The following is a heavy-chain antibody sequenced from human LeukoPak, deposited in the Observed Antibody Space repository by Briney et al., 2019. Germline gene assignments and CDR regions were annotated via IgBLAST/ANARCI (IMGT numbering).Heavy chain of an antibody. CDR3: AKDASGRYQLLPDWFDP. V-gene: IGHV3-21*01. Sequence: GGSLRLSCAASGFTFSSYSMNWVRQAPGKGLEWVSSISSSSSYIYYADSVKGRFTISRDNAKNSLYLQMNSLRAEDTAVYYCAKDASGRYQLLPDWFDPWGQGTLVTVSS. J-gene: IGHJ5*02. CDR1: GFTFSSYS. D-gene: IGHD2-2*01. CDR2: ISSSSSYI.